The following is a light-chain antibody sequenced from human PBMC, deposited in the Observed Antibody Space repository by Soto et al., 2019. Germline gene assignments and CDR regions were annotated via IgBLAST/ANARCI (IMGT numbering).Light chain of an antibody. CDR3: QQCGSSRRT. Sequence: EIVLTQSPGTLSVSPGERATLSCRASRSVTSDCLAWYRQRPGQAPRLLVCGASTRATGTPDRISGSGSGTDFTLTISRLEPEDFAVYYCQQCGSSRRTFGQGTRVEIK. J-gene: IGKJ1*01. CDR1: RSVTSDC. V-gene: IGKV3-20*01. CDR2: GAS.